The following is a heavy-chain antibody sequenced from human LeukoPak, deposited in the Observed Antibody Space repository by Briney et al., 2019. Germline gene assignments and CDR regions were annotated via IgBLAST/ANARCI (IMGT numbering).Heavy chain of an antibody. D-gene: IGHD6-6*01. CDR3: ARDYRIAARRGVDY. CDR2: ISFDGGNN. Sequence: PGGSLRLSCAASGFTFSNYGMHWVRQAPGKGLEWVAVISFDGGNNYYADSVKGRFTTSRDNSKNTLYLQMNSLRAEDTAVYYCARDYRIAARRGVDYWGQGTLVTVSS. V-gene: IGHV3-30*03. CDR1: GFTFSNYG. J-gene: IGHJ4*02.